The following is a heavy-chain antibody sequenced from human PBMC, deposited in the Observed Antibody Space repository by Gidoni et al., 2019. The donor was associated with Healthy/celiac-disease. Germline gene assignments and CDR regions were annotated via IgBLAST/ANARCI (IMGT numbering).Heavy chain of an antibody. Sequence: EVQLVESGGGLVQPGGSLRLSGAASGFTGSSDWMSWVRQAPGKGLEWVANIKQDGSEKYYVDSVKGRFTSSRDNAKNSLYLQMNSLRAEDTVVYYCASGDFTFGGVIASLDYWGQGTLVTVSS. V-gene: IGHV3-7*03. CDR1: GFTGSSDW. D-gene: IGHD3-16*02. J-gene: IGHJ4*02. CDR2: IKQDGSEK. CDR3: ASGDFTFGGVIASLDY.